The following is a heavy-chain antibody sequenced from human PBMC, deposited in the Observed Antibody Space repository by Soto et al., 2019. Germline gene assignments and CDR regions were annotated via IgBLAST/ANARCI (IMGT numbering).Heavy chain of an antibody. CDR2: IKSDGSST. D-gene: IGHD6-19*01. J-gene: IGHJ4*02. CDR1: ASTVSGYW. V-gene: IGHV3-74*01. Sequence: GGSLRLSCAASASTVSGYWTLRIRHAPGRRLVWVSRIKSDGSSTSYADSVKGRFTCSRDNAKNRLNRQMNSLRAEGSAVYCCWFGVAVAGPYWGQGKLVTVGS. CDR3: WFGVAVAGPY.